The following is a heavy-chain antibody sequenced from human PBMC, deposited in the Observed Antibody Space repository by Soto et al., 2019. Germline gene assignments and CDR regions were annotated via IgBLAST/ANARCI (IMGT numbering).Heavy chain of an antibody. V-gene: IGHV3-30-3*01. CDR2: ISYDGSNK. J-gene: IGHJ4*02. Sequence: QVQLVESGGGVVQPGRSLRLSCAASGFTFSSYAMHWVRQAPGKGLEWVAVISYDGSNKYYADSVKGRFTISRDNSKNTLYRQMNSLRSEDTAVYYCARVPSYDILTGYLDYWGQGPLVTVSS. CDR3: ARVPSYDILTGYLDY. CDR1: GFTFSSYA. D-gene: IGHD3-9*01.